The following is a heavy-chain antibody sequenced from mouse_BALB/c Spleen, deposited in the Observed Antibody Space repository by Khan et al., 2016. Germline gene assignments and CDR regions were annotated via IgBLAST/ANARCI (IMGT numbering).Heavy chain of an antibody. J-gene: IGHJ4*01. CDR1: GFTFSNYA. CDR2: ISSGGSYT. V-gene: IGHV5-6*01. D-gene: IGHD1-1*01. Sequence: EVELVESGGDLVKPGGSLNLSCAASGFTFSNYAMSWVRQTPDKRLEWVATISSGGSYTYYPDSVKGRFTISRDNAKHTLYLQMSSLKSEDTAIDYWARQLYGSSYDYAMDYWGQGTSVTVSS. CDR3: ARQLYGSSYDYAMDY.